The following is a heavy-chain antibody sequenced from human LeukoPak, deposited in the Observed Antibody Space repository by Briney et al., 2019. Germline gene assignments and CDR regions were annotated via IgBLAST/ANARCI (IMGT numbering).Heavy chain of an antibody. Sequence: GVSLRLSCTASEFTFSTYSMNWVRQAPGKGLEWLSYISSSSSTIYYADSVKGRFTNSRDNAKNSLYLQMNSLRAEDTAVYYCARVGYGDSLDSWGQGTLVTVSS. CDR1: EFTFSTYS. CDR3: ARVGYGDSLDS. CDR2: ISSSSSTI. J-gene: IGHJ5*01. V-gene: IGHV3-48*01. D-gene: IGHD4-17*01.